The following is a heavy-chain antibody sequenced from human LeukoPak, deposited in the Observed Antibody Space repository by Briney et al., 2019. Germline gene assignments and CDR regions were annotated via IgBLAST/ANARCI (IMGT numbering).Heavy chain of an antibody. CDR1: GLVVSSNF. D-gene: IGHD4-23*01. J-gene: IGHJ4*01. Sequence: GGSLRLSCAASGLVVSSNFMSWVRQAPGKGLEWVSVIYSGGKTFYADSVKGRFTVSRDNSMNTLSLQMSSLRAEDTAVYYCARGVARWNYFDYWGHGTLVTVSS. CDR3: ARGVARWNYFDY. CDR2: IYSGGKT. V-gene: IGHV3-53*01.